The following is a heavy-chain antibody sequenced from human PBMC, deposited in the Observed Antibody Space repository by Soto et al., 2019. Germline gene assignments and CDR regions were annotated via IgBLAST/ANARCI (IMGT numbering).Heavy chain of an antibody. D-gene: IGHD3-22*01. J-gene: IGHJ4*02. CDR3: ARHYYDSSGYYKQYFDY. V-gene: IGHV1-69*06. Sequence: ASVKFSFRASGGTFSSDAISWLRHAPRQGLEWMGEIIPIFGTANYAQKFQGRVTITAGKSTSTAYMELSSLTSEDTALYYCARHYYDSSGYYKQYFDYWGQGTLVTVSS. CDR2: IIPIFGTA. CDR1: GGTFSSDA.